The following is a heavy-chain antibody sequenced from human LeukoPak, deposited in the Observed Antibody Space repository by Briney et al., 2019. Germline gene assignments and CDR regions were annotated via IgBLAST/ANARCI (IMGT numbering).Heavy chain of an antibody. D-gene: IGHD2-15*01. V-gene: IGHV1-69*01. J-gene: IGHJ4*02. CDR3: ARGYCSGGSCYPADY. CDR1: GGTFSSYA. CDR2: IIPIFGTA. Sequence: SVKVSCKASGGTFSSYAISWVRQAPGQGLEWMGGIIPIFGTANYAQKFQGRVTITADESTSTAYMELSSLRSEDTAVYYCARGYCSGGSCYPADYWGQGTLVTASS.